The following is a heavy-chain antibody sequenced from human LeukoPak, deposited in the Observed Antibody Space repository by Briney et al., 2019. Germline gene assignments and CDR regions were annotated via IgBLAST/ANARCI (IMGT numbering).Heavy chain of an antibody. CDR3: ASQLEWELPWLDY. J-gene: IGHJ4*02. Sequence: GGSLRLSCAASGFTLSSYWMSWVRQAPGKGLEWVANIKQDESEKYYVDSVKGRFNIYRDNAKNSLYLQMNSLRAEDTAGYCCASQLEWELPWLDYWGQGTLVTVSS. D-gene: IGHD1-26*01. V-gene: IGHV3-7*01. CDR2: IKQDESEK. CDR1: GFTLSSYW.